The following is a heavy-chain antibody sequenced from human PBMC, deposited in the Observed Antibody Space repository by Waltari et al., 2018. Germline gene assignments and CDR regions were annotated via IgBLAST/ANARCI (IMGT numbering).Heavy chain of an antibody. Sequence: EVQLVESGGGLVKPGGSLRLSCAASGFTFSNAWMSWVRQAPGKGLEGVGRIKSKTEGGTTDYAAPVKGRFTISRDDSKNTLYLQMNSLKTEDTAVYYCTTGHRYWGQGTLVTVSS. J-gene: IGHJ4*02. CDR2: IKSKTEGGTT. V-gene: IGHV3-15*01. CDR1: GFTFSNAW. CDR3: TTGHRY.